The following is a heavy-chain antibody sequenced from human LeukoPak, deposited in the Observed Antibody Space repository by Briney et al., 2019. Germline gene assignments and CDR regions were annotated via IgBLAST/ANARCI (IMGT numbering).Heavy chain of an antibody. D-gene: IGHD1-14*01. CDR2: IGPTGSDR. J-gene: IGHJ4*02. CDR3: AKETNGRDYDY. V-gene: IGHV3-21*06. CDR1: GLTFSSSG. Sequence: PGGSLRLSCTASGLTFSSSGFNWVRQAPGKGLEWVTSIGPTGSDRYHADSIKGRFTIPRDNANNFRYLQMNSLTAEETAVYYCAKETNGRDYDYWGQGTLLTVSS.